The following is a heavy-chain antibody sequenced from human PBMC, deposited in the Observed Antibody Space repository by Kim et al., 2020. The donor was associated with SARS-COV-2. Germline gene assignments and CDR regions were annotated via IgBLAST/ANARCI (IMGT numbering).Heavy chain of an antibody. CDR3: ARGQNHYDILTGFRYYYGMGV. D-gene: IGHD3-9*01. J-gene: IGHJ6*02. Sequence: SETLSLTCTVSGGSISSYYWSWIRQPPGKGLEWIGYIYYSGSTNYNPSLKSRVTISVDTSKNQFSLKLSSVTAADTAVYYCARGQNHYDILTGFRYYYGMGVWGQGTTVPVSS. CDR2: IYYSGST. V-gene: IGHV4-59*01. CDR1: GGSISSYY.